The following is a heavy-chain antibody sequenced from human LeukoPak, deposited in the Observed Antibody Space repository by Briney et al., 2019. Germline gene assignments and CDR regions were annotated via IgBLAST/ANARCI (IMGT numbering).Heavy chain of an antibody. CDR2: INAGNGNT. V-gene: IGHV1-3*01. Sequence: GASVKVSCKASGYTFTSYAMHWVRQAPGQRLEWMGWINAGNGNTKYSQKFQGRVTITRDTSASTAYMELSSLRSEDTAVYCCARTPAAAGTSEGGYWGQGTPVTVSS. J-gene: IGHJ4*02. D-gene: IGHD6-13*01. CDR1: GYTFTSYA. CDR3: ARTPAAAGTSEGGY.